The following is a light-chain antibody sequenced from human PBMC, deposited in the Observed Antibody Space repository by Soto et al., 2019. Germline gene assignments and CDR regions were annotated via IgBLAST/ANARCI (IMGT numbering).Light chain of an antibody. CDR1: QSVSSSY. Sequence: EIVLTHSPGTLSLSPGERAALSSSASQSVSSSYLAWYQQKPGQAPRLLIYGASSRATGIPDRFSGSGSGTDFTLTISRLEPEDFAVYYCQQYGSSLLTFGGGTKVDIK. CDR2: GAS. J-gene: IGKJ4*01. V-gene: IGKV3-20*01. CDR3: QQYGSSLLT.